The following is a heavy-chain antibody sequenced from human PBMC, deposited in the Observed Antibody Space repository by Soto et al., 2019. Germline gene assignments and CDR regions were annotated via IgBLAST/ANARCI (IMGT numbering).Heavy chain of an antibody. CDR2: IIPIFGTA. CDR3: ARLGEQLVKYNWFDP. D-gene: IGHD6-13*01. Sequence: SVKVSCKASGGTFSSYAISWVRQAPGQGLEWMGGIIPIFGTANYAQKFQGRVTITADESTSTAYMELSSLRSEDTAVYYCARLGEQLVKYNWFDPWGXGTLVTVSS. J-gene: IGHJ5*02. CDR1: GGTFSSYA. V-gene: IGHV1-69*13.